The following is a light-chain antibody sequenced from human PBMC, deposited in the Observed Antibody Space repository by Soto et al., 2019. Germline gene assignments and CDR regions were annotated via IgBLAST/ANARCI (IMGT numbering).Light chain of an antibody. CDR1: QSVSSN. J-gene: IGKJ1*01. V-gene: IGKV3-15*01. Sequence: EIVMTQSPATLSVSPGERATRSCRASQSVSSNLAWYQQKPGQAPRLLTYGASTRTTGIPARFSGSGSGTEFTLTISSLQSEDFAVYYCQQYNNWPQTFGQGTKADIK. CDR3: QQYNNWPQT. CDR2: GAS.